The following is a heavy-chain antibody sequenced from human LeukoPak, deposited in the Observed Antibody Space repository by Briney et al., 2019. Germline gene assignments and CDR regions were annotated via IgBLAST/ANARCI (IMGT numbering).Heavy chain of an antibody. CDR1: GGSFSGYY. Sequence: SETLSLTCAVYGGSFSGYYWSWIRQPPGKGLEWIGEINHSGSTNYNPSLKSRVTMSVDTSKNQFSLKLSSVTAADTTVYYCAREGYSSGWYWFDPWGQGTLVTVSS. D-gene: IGHD6-19*01. CDR3: AREGYSSGWYWFDP. CDR2: INHSGST. J-gene: IGHJ5*02. V-gene: IGHV4-34*01.